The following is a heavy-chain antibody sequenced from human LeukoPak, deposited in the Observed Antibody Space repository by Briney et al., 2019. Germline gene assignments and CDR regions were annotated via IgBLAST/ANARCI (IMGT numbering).Heavy chain of an antibody. CDR1: GDSISSGSYY. J-gene: IGHJ4*02. D-gene: IGHD3-10*01. Sequence: SETLSLTCTVSGDSISSGSYYWSWIRQPAGKGLEWIGRIYTSGTTNYNPSLKSRVIISVDTSKNQFSLKLNSVTAADTSVYYCAEEDYFNFYFDYWGQGTLVTVSS. CDR3: AEEDYFNFYFDY. CDR2: IYTSGTT. V-gene: IGHV4-61*02.